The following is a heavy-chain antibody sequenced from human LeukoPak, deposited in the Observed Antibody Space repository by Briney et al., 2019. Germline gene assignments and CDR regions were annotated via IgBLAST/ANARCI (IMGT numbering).Heavy chain of an antibody. V-gene: IGHV4-34*01. CDR1: GGSFSGYY. CDR3: ARRFNSGNDDAFDI. D-gene: IGHD1-1*01. CDR2: INHSGST. J-gene: IGHJ3*02. Sequence: SETLSLTCAVYGGSFSGYYWSWIRQPPGKGLEWIGEINHSGSTNYNPSLKSRVTISLDTSKNQFSLKLNSLTAADTAVYYCARRFNSGNDDAFDIWGQGTMVAVSS.